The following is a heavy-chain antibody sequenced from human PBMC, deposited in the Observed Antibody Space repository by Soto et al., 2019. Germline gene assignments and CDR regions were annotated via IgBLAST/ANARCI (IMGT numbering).Heavy chain of an antibody. CDR3: ASTYYDFRSGYSYYYYYGMDV. Sequence: SETLSLICAVYGGSFSGYYWSWIRQPPGKGLEWIGEINHSGSTNYNPSLKSRVTISVDTSKNQFSLKLSSVTAADTAVYYCASTYYDFRSGYSYYYYYGMDVWGQGTTVTVSS. V-gene: IGHV4-34*01. CDR1: GGSFSGYY. CDR2: INHSGST. D-gene: IGHD3-3*01. J-gene: IGHJ6*02.